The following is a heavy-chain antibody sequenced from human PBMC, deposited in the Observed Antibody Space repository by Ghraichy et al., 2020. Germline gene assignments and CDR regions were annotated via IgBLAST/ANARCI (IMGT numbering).Heavy chain of an antibody. CDR3: ARESPPDHSSGWLDY. CDR2: ISSSRTV. Sequence: GESLNISCAASGFTFSSYEMNWVRQAPGKGLEWVSYISSSRTVYYADSVKGRFTVSRDNAKNSLSLQMDSLRAEDTAVYYCARESPPDHSSGWLDYWGQGILVTVSS. J-gene: IGHJ4*02. V-gene: IGHV3-48*03. D-gene: IGHD6-19*01. CDR1: GFTFSSYE.